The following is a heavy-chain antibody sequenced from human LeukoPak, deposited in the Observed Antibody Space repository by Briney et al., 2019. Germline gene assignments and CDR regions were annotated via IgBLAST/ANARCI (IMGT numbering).Heavy chain of an antibody. V-gene: IGHV3-20*04. Sequence: GGSLRLSCAASGFTFDEYGMSWVRQPPGKGLEWVSGISLNGGARGYADSVKGRFTISRDNAKNSLYLQMNSLRAEDTAVYYCVRDLGYDSSGSYWYFDLWGRGTLVTVSP. CDR2: ISLNGGAR. CDR1: GFTFDEYG. CDR3: VRDLGYDSSGSYWYFDL. J-gene: IGHJ2*01. D-gene: IGHD3-22*01.